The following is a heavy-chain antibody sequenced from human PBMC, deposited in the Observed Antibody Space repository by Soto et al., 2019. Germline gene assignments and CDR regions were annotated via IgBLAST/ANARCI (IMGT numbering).Heavy chain of an antibody. CDR3: AKDRAGNLYFDY. CDR2: ISGSGDDT. Sequence: GWSLRLSCASSVFTFIRYAMSWVRQAPGKGLEWVSAISGSGDDTYYADSVKGRFTISRDNSKNTLYLQMNSLRAEDTAVYYCAKDRAGNLYFDYWGQGTLVTVSS. CDR1: VFTFIRYA. J-gene: IGHJ4*02. V-gene: IGHV3-23*01.